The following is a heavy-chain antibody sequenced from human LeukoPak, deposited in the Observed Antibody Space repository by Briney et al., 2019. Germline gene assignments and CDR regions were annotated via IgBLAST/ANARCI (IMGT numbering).Heavy chain of an antibody. D-gene: IGHD3-22*01. CDR2: INPNSGGT. CDR3: ARFGPGYDSSGPD. Sequence: ASVKVSCKASGYTFTGYYMHWVRQAPGQGLEWMGWINPNSGGTNYAQKFQGRVTMTRDTSISTAYMELSRLRSDDTAVYYCARFGPGYDSSGPDWGQGTLVTVSS. V-gene: IGHV1-2*02. J-gene: IGHJ4*02. CDR1: GYTFTGYY.